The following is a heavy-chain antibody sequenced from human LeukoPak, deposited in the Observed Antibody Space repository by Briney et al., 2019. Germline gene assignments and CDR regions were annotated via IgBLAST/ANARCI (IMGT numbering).Heavy chain of an antibody. CDR2: ISSSSYI. D-gene: IGHD2-21*01. Sequence: GGSLRLSCAASGFTFSSYSMNWVRQAPGKGLEWVSSISSSSYIYYADSVKGRFTISRDNAKNSLYLQMNSLRAEDTAVYYCARDYESYSLLFDYWGQGTLVTVSS. J-gene: IGHJ4*02. CDR3: ARDYESYSLLFDY. CDR1: GFTFSSYS. V-gene: IGHV3-21*01.